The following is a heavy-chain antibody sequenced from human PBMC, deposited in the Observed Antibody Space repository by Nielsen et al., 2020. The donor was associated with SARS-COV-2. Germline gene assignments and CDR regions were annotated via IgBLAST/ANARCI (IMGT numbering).Heavy chain of an antibody. CDR1: AFTFSTYW. D-gene: IGHD3-9*01. CDR2: INSDGSST. V-gene: IGHV3-74*01. J-gene: IGHJ6*02. Sequence: GGSLRLSCAASAFTFSTYWMHWVRQAPGKGLVWVSRINSDGSSTSYADSVKGRFTISRDNAKNTLYLQMNSLRAEDTAVYYCARDQRYFDWLLDAGPWVVGWETNTRYYYYGMDVWGQGTTVTVSS. CDR3: ARDQRYFDWLLDAGPWVVGWETNTRYYYYGMDV.